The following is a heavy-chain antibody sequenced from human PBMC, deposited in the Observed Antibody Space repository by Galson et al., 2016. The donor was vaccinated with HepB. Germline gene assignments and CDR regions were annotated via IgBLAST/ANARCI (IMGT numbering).Heavy chain of an antibody. Sequence: SETLSLTCTVSGGSFSSSSYYWGWIRQPPGKGLEWIGHIYYSGSTNYNPSLKSRVAILVDTSKNQFSLKLRSVTAADAAVYYCARVWGRDGYNFDYWGQGSLVTVSS. J-gene: IGHJ4*02. D-gene: IGHD5-24*01. CDR1: GGSFSSSSYY. V-gene: IGHV4-61*01. CDR3: ARVWGRDGYNFDY. CDR2: IYYSGST.